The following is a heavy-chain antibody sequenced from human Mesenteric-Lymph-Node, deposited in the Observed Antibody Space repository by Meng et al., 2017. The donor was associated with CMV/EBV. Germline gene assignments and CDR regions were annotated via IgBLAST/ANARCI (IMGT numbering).Heavy chain of an antibody. D-gene: IGHD5-18*01. CDR1: GDSFTSHG. Sequence: SGDSFTSHGIIWVRQTPDNGLEWMGRIGPSDSYTNYNPSFRGHVTISADKSISTAYLQWSSLKASDTAMYYCARQGSYVDTANLVDYWGQGTLVTVSS. J-gene: IGHJ4*02. CDR3: ARQGSYVDTANLVDY. V-gene: IGHV5-10-1*01. CDR2: IGPSDSYT.